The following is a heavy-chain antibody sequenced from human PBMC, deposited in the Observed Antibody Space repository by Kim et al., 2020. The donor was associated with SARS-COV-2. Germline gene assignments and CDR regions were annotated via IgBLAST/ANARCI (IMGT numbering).Heavy chain of an antibody. CDR3: ARRLNVDSSAPIDY. CDR1: GGSVSSGSYY. J-gene: IGHJ4*02. V-gene: IGHV4-61*01. D-gene: IGHD3-22*01. CDR2: IYYSGST. Sequence: SETLSLTCTVSGGSVSSGSYYWSWIRQPPGKGLEWIGYIYYSGSTNYNPSLKSRVTISVDTSKNQFSLKLSSVTAADTAVYYCARRLNVDSSAPIDYWGQGTLVTVSS.